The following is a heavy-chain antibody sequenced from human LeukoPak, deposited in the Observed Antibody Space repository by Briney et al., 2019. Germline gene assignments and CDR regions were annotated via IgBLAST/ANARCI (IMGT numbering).Heavy chain of an antibody. D-gene: IGHD1-14*01. CDR2: ISTSSIYI. CDR3: ASQEEAVWPEPLDY. CDR1: GFTFSDHY. Sequence: GGSLRLSCAGSGFTFSDHYMTWIRQAPGKGLEWVSSISTSSIYIYYADSVKGRFTVSRDNAKNSLYLQMNSLRAEDTAVYYCASQEEAVWPEPLDYWGQGTLVTVSS. V-gene: IGHV3-11*06. J-gene: IGHJ4*02.